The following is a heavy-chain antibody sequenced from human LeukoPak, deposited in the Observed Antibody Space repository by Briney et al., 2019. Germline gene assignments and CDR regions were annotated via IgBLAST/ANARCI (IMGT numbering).Heavy chain of an antibody. D-gene: IGHD1-26*01. J-gene: IGHJ3*02. CDR3: ARALMLGWELQPHDAFDI. V-gene: IGHV4-59*01. CDR1: GGSLSSYY. Sequence: SETLSLTCTVSGGSLSSYYWSWIRQPPGKGLEWIGYIYNSGSTNYNPSLKSRVTISVDTSKNQFSLKLSSVTAADTAVYYCARALMLGWELQPHDAFDIWGQGTMVTVSS. CDR2: IYNSGST.